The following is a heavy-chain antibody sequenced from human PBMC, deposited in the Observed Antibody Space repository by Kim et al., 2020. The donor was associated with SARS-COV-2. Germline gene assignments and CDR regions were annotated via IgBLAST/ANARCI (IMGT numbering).Heavy chain of an antibody. V-gene: IGHV3-7*03. CDR2: MNQDGTTK. CDR1: GFIFSDSW. J-gene: IGHJ4*03. Sequence: GGSLRLSCAASGFIFSDSWMAWVRQSPRKGLEWVATMNQDGTTKYYVDSVRGRFTISRDNAKNSLFLQMTGLRAEDTAVYYCARDPATGY. CDR3: ARDPATGY.